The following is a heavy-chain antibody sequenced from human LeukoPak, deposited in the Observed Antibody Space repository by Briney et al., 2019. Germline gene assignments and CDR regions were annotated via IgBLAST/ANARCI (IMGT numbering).Heavy chain of an antibody. CDR1: GFIFSSYS. V-gene: IGHV3-48*02. D-gene: IGHD6-19*01. CDR2: ISSSSSTT. CDR3: ARRAVTGSNYFDY. J-gene: IGHJ4*02. Sequence: PGGSLRLSCAASGFIFSSYSMNWVRQAPGKGLEWVSYISSSSSTTYYADSVKGRFTISRDSAKNSVYLQMNSLRDEDTAVYYCARRAVTGSNYFDYWGQGSLVTVSS.